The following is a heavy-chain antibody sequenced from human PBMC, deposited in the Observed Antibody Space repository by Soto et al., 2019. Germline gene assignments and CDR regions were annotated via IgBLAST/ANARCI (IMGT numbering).Heavy chain of an antibody. CDR2: IYHSGST. CDR3: ARAYCSGGSCYTGPSWFDP. CDR1: GGSISSNNW. D-gene: IGHD2-15*01. J-gene: IGHJ5*02. V-gene: IGHV4-4*02. Sequence: SETLSLTCAVSGGSISSNNWWSWVRQPPGKGLEWIGEIYHSGSTNYNPSLKSRVTISVDKSKNQFSLKLSSVTAADTAVYYCARAYCSGGSCYTGPSWFDPWGQGTLVTVPS.